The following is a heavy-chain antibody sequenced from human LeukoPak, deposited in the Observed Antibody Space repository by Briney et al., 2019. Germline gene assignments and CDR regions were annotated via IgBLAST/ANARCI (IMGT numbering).Heavy chain of an antibody. J-gene: IGHJ3*02. D-gene: IGHD6-13*01. CDR3: ARDHLLQQPDAFDI. CDR2: IYSDGST. V-gene: IGHV3-66*01. Sequence: QPGGSLRLSCAASGFTVSSYYVTWLRQAPGKGLEWVSLIYSDGSTYCADSVKGRFTISRDNSKNTLYLQMNSLRAEDTAVYYCARDHLLQQPDAFDIWGQGTMVIVSS. CDR1: GFTVSSYY.